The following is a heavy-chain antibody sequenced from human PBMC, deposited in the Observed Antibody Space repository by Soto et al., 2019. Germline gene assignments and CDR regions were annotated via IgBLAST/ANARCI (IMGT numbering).Heavy chain of an antibody. CDR1: GFTFSSYS. J-gene: IGHJ3*02. D-gene: IGHD2-2*01. CDR3: ARDPYSSSYLGDTFDI. CDR2: ISSSGSYI. V-gene: IGHV3-21*01. Sequence: EVQLVESGGGLVKPGGSLRLSCAASGFTFSSYSMNWVRQAPGKGLEWVSSISSSGSYICYADSVKGRFTISRDNDENSLYLQVNSLRAEDTALYYCARDPYSSSYLGDTFDIWGQGTMVTVSS.